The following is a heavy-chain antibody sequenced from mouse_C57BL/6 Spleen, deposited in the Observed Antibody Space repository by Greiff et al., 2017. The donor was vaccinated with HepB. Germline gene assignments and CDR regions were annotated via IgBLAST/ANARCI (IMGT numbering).Heavy chain of an antibody. Sequence: QVQLQQSGAELVKPGASVKMSCKASGYTFTSYWITWVKQRPGQGLEWIGDIYPGSGSTNYNEKFKSKATLTVDTSSSTAHMQRSSLTSEDSAVYYCARLSPYYFDYWGQGTTLTVSS. CDR2: IYPGSGST. CDR3: ARLSPYYFDY. CDR1: GYTFTSYW. J-gene: IGHJ2*01. V-gene: IGHV1-55*01.